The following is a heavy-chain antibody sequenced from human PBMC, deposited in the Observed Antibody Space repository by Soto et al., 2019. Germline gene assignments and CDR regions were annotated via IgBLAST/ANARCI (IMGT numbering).Heavy chain of an antibody. CDR1: GFTFSSHA. CDR2: ISFDGTNK. J-gene: IGHJ4*02. CDR3: ARAHGPYYDSSYYGLARNYFDY. V-gene: IGHV3-30-3*01. D-gene: IGHD3-22*01. Sequence: GGSLRLSCAATGFTFSSHAVNWVRQAPGKGLEWVSVISFDGTNKHYAESVRGRYSISRDNSKKVLYLDMNSLRPDDTAIYYCARAHGPYYDSSYYGLARNYFDYWGQGA.